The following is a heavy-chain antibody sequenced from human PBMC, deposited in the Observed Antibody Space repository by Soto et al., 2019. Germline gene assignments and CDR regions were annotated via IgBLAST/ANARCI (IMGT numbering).Heavy chain of an antibody. J-gene: IGHJ4*02. CDR2: IHSSGGT. V-gene: IGHV4-39*02. Sequence: QLQESGPGLVKPSETLSLTCTVSLGSVNTADYFWAWIRQPPGKGLEFIGSIHSSGGTFYSPSIKSRVSISIDKSKNHFSLRLPSVTAGDTAVYFCASVVVGATRQSGSDHWGQGTLVTVS. CDR3: ASVVVGATRQSGSDH. D-gene: IGHD1-26*01. CDR1: LGSVNTADYF.